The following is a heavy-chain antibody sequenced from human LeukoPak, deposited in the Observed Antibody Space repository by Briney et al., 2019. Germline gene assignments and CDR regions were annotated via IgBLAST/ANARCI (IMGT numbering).Heavy chain of an antibody. CDR3: SRASFTIFGVIIPGND. CDR1: GLTHGDYA. D-gene: IGHD3-3*01. J-gene: IGHJ4*02. CDR2: VRSKLYGGTT. V-gene: IGHV3-49*03. Sequence: PGRSLRLSCTTSGLTHGDYAVSWFRQPPRKGPEWVGLVRSKLYGGTTEYAASVKGRFTVSRDDSKSISHLQMNSVRSDDTAMYYCSRASFTIFGVIIPGNDWGQGTLVTVSS.